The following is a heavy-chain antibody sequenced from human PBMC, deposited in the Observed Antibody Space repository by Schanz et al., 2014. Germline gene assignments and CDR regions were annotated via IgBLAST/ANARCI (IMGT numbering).Heavy chain of an antibody. CDR3: ARRASCSRIGCPFDS. CDR1: GFTLSNSD. D-gene: IGHD2-2*01. CDR2: ISASGGST. Sequence: DVPLLESGGGLVQPGGSLRLSCAASGFTLSNSDMHWVRQAPGKGLEWVSTISASGGSTYYADSVKGRFTISRDNAKNSLYLQMNSLKTEDTAMYYCARRASCSRIGCPFDSWGQGTLVTVSS. V-gene: IGHV3-23*01. J-gene: IGHJ4*02.